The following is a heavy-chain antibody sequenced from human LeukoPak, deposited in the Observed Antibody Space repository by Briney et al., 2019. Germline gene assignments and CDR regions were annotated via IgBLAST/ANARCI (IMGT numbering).Heavy chain of an antibody. CDR2: IKLDGTEK. Sequence: PGGSLRLPCAASGLTFSSYWMTWVRQAPGKGLEWVANIKLDGTEKYYVDSVKGRFTISRDNAKNSLDLQMNSLRVEDTAVYYCARDLGLSGYDLLDYWGQGTMVTVSS. V-gene: IGHV3-7*01. CDR1: GLTFSSYW. D-gene: IGHD5-12*01. J-gene: IGHJ4*02. CDR3: ARDLGLSGYDLLDY.